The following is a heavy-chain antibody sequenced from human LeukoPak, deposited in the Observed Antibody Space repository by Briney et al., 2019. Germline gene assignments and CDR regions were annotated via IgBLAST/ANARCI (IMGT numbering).Heavy chain of an antibody. CDR2: IKNGGTSA. Sequence: SGGSLRLSCAASGFTFRTYWMHWVRQAPGKGLVWVSRIKNGGTSASYADSVKGRFTISRDNTKNTLNLQMNSLRVDDTAVYYCALLSPPTTTVIRSLEYWGQGTLVTVSS. J-gene: IGHJ4*02. D-gene: IGHD4-17*01. CDR1: GFTFRTYW. V-gene: IGHV3-74*01. CDR3: ALLSPPTTTVIRSLEY.